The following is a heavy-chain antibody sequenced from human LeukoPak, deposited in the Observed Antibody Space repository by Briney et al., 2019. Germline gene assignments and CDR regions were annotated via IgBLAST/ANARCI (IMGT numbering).Heavy chain of an antibody. CDR1: GYIFTDYY. CDR3: AREGLRDYVMTGADY. D-gene: IGHD4-17*01. CDR2: INPNSGGT. V-gene: IGHV1/OR15-1*04. J-gene: IGHJ4*02. Sequence: ASVKVSCKASGYIFTDYYMHWVRQAPGQELGWMGRINPNSGGTNYAQKFQGRVTMTRDMFISTVYLELNRLRSDDTAMYYCAREGLRDYVMTGADYWGQGTPVTVSS.